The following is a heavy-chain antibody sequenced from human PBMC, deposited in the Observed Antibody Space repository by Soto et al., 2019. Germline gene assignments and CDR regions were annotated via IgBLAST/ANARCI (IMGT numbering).Heavy chain of an antibody. CDR2: TNPRGGST. J-gene: IGHJ6*02. D-gene: IGHD3-10*01. Sequence: QVQLVQSGAEVKKPGASVKVSCNASGYTLSDYFMHWLRRAPGQGLEWMGTTNPRGGSTRYAQNFQGRVTMTSDTSTSTVYMELSSLRSDDTAVFYCARGSGSFVYGMDVWGQGTTVTVSS. CDR1: GYTLSDYF. V-gene: IGHV1-46*01. CDR3: ARGSGSFVYGMDV.